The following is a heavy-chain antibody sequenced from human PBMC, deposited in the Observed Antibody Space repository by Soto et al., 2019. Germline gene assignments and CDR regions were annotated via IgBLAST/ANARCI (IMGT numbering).Heavy chain of an antibody. J-gene: IGHJ4*02. CDR2: IKTDGTYA. CDR1: GFTFSTYW. Sequence: EVQLVESGGDLVQPGGSLRLSCAASGFTFSTYWMHWVRQAPGKGLLWVSRIKTDGTYATYADSVKGRFTISRDKAKNTLYLQMNSLRVEYAAVYYCAAGGSGYYANWGQGTLVTGSS. CDR3: AAGGSGYYAN. V-gene: IGHV3-74*01. D-gene: IGHD3-22*01.